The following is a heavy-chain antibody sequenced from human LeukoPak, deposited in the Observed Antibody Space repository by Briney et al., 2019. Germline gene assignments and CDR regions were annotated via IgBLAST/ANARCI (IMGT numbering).Heavy chain of an antibody. V-gene: IGHV3-23*01. CDR2: ISGSGGST. Sequence: GGSLRLPCAASGFTFSSYAMSWVRQAPGKGLEWVSAISGSGGSTYYADSVKGRFTISRDNSKNTLYLQMNSLRAEDTAVYYCAKSRGAYYYDSSGYYPHWGQGTLVTVSS. J-gene: IGHJ4*02. CDR3: AKSRGAYYYDSSGYYPH. CDR1: GFTFSSYA. D-gene: IGHD3-22*01.